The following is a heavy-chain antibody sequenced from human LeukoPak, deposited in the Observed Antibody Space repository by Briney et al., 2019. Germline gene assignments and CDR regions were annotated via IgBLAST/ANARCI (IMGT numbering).Heavy chain of an antibody. CDR2: INHSGST. V-gene: IGHV4-34*01. CDR3: ARVLGSGWYGLIDY. D-gene: IGHD6-19*01. Sequence: PSETLSLTCAVYGGSFSGYYWSWIRQPPGKGLEWIGEINHSGSTNYNPSLKGRVTISVDTSKNQFSLKLSSVTAADTAVYYCARVLGSGWYGLIDYWGQGTLVTVSS. CDR1: GGSFSGYY. J-gene: IGHJ4*02.